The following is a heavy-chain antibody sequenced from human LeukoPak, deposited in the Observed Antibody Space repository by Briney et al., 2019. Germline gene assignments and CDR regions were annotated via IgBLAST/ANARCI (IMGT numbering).Heavy chain of an antibody. CDR3: ARDQAHYDFWSGCHNWFDP. CDR1: GGSISSYY. CDR2: IYYSGST. V-gene: IGHV4-59*01. Sequence: SETLSLTCTVSGGSISSYYWSWIRQPPGKGLEWIGYIYYSGSTNYDPSLKSRVTISVDTSKNQFSLKLSSVTAADTAVYYCARDQAHYDFWSGCHNWFDPWGQGTLVTVSS. D-gene: IGHD3-3*01. J-gene: IGHJ5*02.